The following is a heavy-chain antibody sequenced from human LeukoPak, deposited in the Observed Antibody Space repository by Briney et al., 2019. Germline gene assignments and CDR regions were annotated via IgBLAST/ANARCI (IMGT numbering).Heavy chain of an antibody. CDR3: ARDRKRGYASLDY. CDR2: ISSSSSYI. V-gene: IGHV3-21*01. Sequence: PGRSLRLSCVVSGFTFDDYAMNWVRQAPGKGLEWVSSISSSSSYIYYADSVKGRFTISRDNAKKSLYLQMNSLRAEDTAVYYCARDRKRGYASLDYWGQGTLVPVSS. D-gene: IGHD5-18*01. CDR1: GFTFDDYA. J-gene: IGHJ4*02.